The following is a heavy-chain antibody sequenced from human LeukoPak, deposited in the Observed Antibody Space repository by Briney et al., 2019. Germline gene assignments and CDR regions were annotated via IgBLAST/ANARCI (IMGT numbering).Heavy chain of an antibody. CDR3: TRDHRYTYGQDH. V-gene: IGHV3-7*01. J-gene: IGHJ4*02. CDR1: GFMFSTYW. Sequence: PGGPLRLSCAASGFMFSTYWMSWVRQAPGKGLEWVANIKQDGSEKNYVDSVKGRFTISRDNAKKALYLQMNSLRVEDTAIYYCTRDHRYTYGQDHWGQGTLVTVSS. D-gene: IGHD5-18*01. CDR2: IKQDGSEK.